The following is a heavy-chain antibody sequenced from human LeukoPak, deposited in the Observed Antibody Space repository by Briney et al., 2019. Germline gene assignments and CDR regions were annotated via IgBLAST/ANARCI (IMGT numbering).Heavy chain of an antibody. CDR1: GFTFSSYA. CDR2: ISGSGGST. D-gene: IGHD4-17*01. J-gene: IGHJ4*02. Sequence: GGSLRLSCAASGFTFSSYAMSWARQAPGKGLEWVSSISGSGGSTYYADSVKGRFTISRDNPKNTLHLQMNSLRAEDTAVYYCAKERTVTSIGDYFDYWGQGTLVTVSS. V-gene: IGHV3-23*01. CDR3: AKERTVTSIGDYFDY.